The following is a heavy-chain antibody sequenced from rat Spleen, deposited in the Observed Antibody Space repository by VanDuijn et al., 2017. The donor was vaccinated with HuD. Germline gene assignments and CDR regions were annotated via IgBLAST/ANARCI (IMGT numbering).Heavy chain of an antibody. D-gene: IGHD1-11*01. CDR1: GFSLTSNG. Sequence: QVQLKETGPGLVQPTQTLSITCTVSGFSLTSNGVSWVRQPPGKGLEWIAAISSGGSTYYNSALKSRLSISRDTSKSQVFLKMNSLQTDDTAIYFCTRGDYGGYSDFDYWGQGVMVTVSS. J-gene: IGHJ2*01. V-gene: IGHV2S8*01. CDR2: ISSGGST. CDR3: TRGDYGGYSDFDY.